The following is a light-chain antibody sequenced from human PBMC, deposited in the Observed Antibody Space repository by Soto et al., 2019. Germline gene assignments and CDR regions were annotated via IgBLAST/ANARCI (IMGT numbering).Light chain of an antibody. CDR2: KAS. CDR3: KQYSSYSWT. CDR1: QDIGSS. V-gene: IGKV1-5*03. Sequence: DIQTTQSPSTLPACVGDRVAITCRASQDIGSSLAWYQQKPGKAPKLLIYKASTLESGVPSRFSGSGSGTEFTLTISSLQPDDFATYYCKQYSSYSWTFGQGTKVEIK. J-gene: IGKJ1*01.